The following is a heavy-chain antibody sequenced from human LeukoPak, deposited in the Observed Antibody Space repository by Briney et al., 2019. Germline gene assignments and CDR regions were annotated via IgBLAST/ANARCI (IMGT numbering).Heavy chain of an antibody. CDR1: GGSISSGSYY. J-gene: IGHJ5*02. Sequence: SETLSLTCTVSGGSISSGSYYWSWIRQPPGKGLEWIGYIYYSGSTYYNPSLKSRVTISVDTSKNQFSLKLSSVTAADTAVYYCARSDRGYDYWFDPWGQGTLVTVSS. CDR2: IYYSGST. CDR3: ARSDRGYDYWFDP. D-gene: IGHD5-12*01. V-gene: IGHV4-30-4*08.